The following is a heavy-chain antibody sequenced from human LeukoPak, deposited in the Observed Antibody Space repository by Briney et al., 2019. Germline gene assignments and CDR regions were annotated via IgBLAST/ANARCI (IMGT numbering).Heavy chain of an antibody. CDR3: ARGFFRSSSWYSY. V-gene: IGHV4-34*01. CDR2: INHSGST. D-gene: IGHD6-13*01. Sequence: SSETLSLTCAVYGGSLSGYYWSWIRQPPGKGLEWIGEINHSGSTNYNPSLKSRVTISVDTSKNQFSLKLSSVTAADTAVYYCARGFFRSSSWYSYWGQGTLVTVSS. CDR1: GGSLSGYY. J-gene: IGHJ4*02.